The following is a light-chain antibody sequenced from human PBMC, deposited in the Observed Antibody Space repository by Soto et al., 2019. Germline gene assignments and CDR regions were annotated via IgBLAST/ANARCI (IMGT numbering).Light chain of an antibody. CDR1: QSLSSTY. V-gene: IGKV3-20*01. CDR2: GAA. Sequence: ILWTQSPGTLSLSPGDRATLSCRASQSLSSTYLSWYQQTAGQAPRLLLYGAATRATGIPDRFSGSGSGTDFTLTISILEPEDFAVYYCQQYGSSPVTFGPGPKVDIK. CDR3: QQYGSSPVT. J-gene: IGKJ3*01.